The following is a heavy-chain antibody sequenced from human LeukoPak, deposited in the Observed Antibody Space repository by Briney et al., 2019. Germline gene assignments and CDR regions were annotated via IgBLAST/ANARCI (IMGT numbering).Heavy chain of an antibody. Sequence: SETLSLTCTISGDSIDPYSWSRIRQPPGKGLEWIGYISHIGTIKYNTSLMSRVSMGLDKPNNEFSLSLRSVTATDTALYFCARHQGSTVFNYWGRGVPVIVSS. CDR2: ISHIGTI. V-gene: IGHV4-59*08. D-gene: IGHD5/OR15-5a*01. CDR1: GDSIDPYS. J-gene: IGHJ1*01. CDR3: ARHQGSTVFNY.